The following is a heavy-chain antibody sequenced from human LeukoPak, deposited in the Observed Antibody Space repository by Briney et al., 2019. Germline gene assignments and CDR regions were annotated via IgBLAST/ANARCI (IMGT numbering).Heavy chain of an antibody. V-gene: IGHV3-23*01. CDR1: GFTFSSYA. Sequence: GGSLRLSCAASGFTFSSYAMSWVRQAPGKGLEWVSGVSGSGGSTYYADSVKGRFTISRDNSKNTLYLQMNSLRAEDTAVYYCAKDSSAGTYYYYYCMDVWGQGTTVTVSS. CDR3: AKDSSAGTYYYYYCMDV. CDR2: VSGSGGST. D-gene: IGHD6-19*01. J-gene: IGHJ6*02.